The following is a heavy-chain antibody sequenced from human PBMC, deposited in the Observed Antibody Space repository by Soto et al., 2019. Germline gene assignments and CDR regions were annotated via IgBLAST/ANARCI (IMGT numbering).Heavy chain of an antibody. CDR1: GGSISRGRYY. CDR2: MYHGGTT. J-gene: IGHJ5*02. Sequence: PSETLSLTCSVSGGSISRGRYYWGWIRQTTGRGLEWIASMYHGGTTYSNPSLKSRVTISVDTSKNQFSLRLTSVTAADEAVYYGGRSGVRAAQTIWYDTWGPGTLVTVAS. V-gene: IGHV4-39*01. CDR3: GRSGVRAAQTIWYDT. D-gene: IGHD5-12*01.